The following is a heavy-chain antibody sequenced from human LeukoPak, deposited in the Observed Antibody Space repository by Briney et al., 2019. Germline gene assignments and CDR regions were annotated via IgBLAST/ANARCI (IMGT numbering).Heavy chain of an antibody. CDR1: GFPFSSYA. V-gene: IGHV3-64*04. D-gene: IGHD1-7*01. CDR3: VKEAGTTLAGGF. Sequence: GGSLRLSCSASGFPFSSYAMHWVRQAPGKGLEYVSAISDSGGSTYYADSVKGRFTISRDNSKNTLYPQMNSLRAEDTALYYCVKEAGTTLAGGFWGQGTMVSVSS. CDR2: ISDSGGST. J-gene: IGHJ3*01.